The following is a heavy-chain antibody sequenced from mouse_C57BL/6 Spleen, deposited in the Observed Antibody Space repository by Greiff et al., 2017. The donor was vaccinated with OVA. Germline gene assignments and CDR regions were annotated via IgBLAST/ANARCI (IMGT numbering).Heavy chain of an antibody. Sequence: VQLQQSGPELVKPGASVKISCKASGYTFTDYYMNWVKQSHGKSLEWIGDINPNNGGTSYNQKFKGKATLTVDKSSSTAYMELRSLTSEGSAVYDCARAQLGLRYFDVWGTGTTVTVSS. CDR1: GYTFTDYY. CDR2: INPNNGGT. J-gene: IGHJ1*03. V-gene: IGHV1-26*01. D-gene: IGHD3-1*01. CDR3: ARAQLGLRYFDV.